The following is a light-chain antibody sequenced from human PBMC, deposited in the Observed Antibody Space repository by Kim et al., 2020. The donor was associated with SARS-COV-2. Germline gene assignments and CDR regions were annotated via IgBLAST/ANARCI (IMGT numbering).Light chain of an antibody. J-gene: IGLJ3*02. CDR3: ATWDDSLNGWV. Sequence: GQRGTISSSGSSSNIGSQTVNWYQVCPGAAPKLLIYNTHERPSGVPARFSGSKSGTSASLAISGLLSEDEADYYCATWDDSLNGWVFGGGTKLTVL. CDR2: NTH. CDR1: SSNIGSQT. V-gene: IGLV1-44*01.